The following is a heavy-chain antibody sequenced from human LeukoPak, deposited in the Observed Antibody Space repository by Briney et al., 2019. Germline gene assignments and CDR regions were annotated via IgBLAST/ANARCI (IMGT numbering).Heavy chain of an antibody. V-gene: IGHV3-23*01. D-gene: IGHD6-13*01. CDR1: GFTFSSYA. CDR3: AKVRSRAGYSSSRAAFDI. CDR2: ISGSGGST. J-gene: IGHJ3*02. Sequence: GGSLRLSCAASGFTFSSYAMSWVRQAPGKGLEWASAISGSGGSTYYADSVKGRFTISRDNSKNTLYLQMNSLRAEDTAVYYCAKVRSRAGYSSSRAAFDIWGQGTMVTVSS.